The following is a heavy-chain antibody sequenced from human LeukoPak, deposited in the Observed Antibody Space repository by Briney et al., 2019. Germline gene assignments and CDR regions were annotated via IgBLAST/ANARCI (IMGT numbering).Heavy chain of an antibody. J-gene: IGHJ3*02. Sequence: GGSLRLSCAASGFTFSDYYMSWIRQAPGKGLEWVSYISSSGSTIYYADSVKGRFTISRDNAKNSLYLQMNNLRAEDTAVYNCARALVGTGDAFDTWGQGTMVTVSS. D-gene: IGHD6-13*01. V-gene: IGHV3-11*04. CDR2: ISSSGSTI. CDR3: ARALVGTGDAFDT. CDR1: GFTFSDYY.